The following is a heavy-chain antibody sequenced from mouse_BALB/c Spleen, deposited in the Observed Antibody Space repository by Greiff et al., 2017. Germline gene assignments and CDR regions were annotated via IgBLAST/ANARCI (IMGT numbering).Heavy chain of an antibody. CDR2: SRNKANDYTT. CDR3: ARDAGGYGKSLFYAMDY. J-gene: IGHJ4*01. V-gene: IGHV7-1*02. CDR1: GFTFSDFY. D-gene: IGHD2-10*02. Sequence: EVQGVESGGGLVQPGGSLRLSCATSGFTFSDFYMEWVRQPPGKRLEWIAASRNKANDYTTEYSASVKGRFIVSRDTSQSILYLQMNALRAEDTAIYYCARDAGGYGKSLFYAMDYWGQGTSVTVSS.